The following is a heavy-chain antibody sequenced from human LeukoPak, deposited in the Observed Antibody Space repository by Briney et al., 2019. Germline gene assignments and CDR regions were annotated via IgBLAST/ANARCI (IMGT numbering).Heavy chain of an antibody. J-gene: IGHJ6*03. V-gene: IGHV4-4*07. CDR3: ARDLGGYSDGSYYYYMDV. CDR2: FFTSGTSGTT. Sequence: SETLSLTCTVSGGSISTYYWSWIRQPAGKGLEFIGRFFTSGTSGTTNYNPSLKSRVTMSLDTSKNQFSLKLSSVTAADTAVYYCARDLGGYSDGSYYYYMDVWGKGTTVTVSS. D-gene: IGHD5-18*01. CDR1: GGSISTYY.